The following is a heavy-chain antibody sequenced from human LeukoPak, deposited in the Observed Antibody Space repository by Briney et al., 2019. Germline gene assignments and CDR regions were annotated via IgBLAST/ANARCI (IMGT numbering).Heavy chain of an antibody. D-gene: IGHD3-3*01. CDR1: GFTFSSYS. J-gene: IGHJ4*02. CDR2: MNSSSSYT. V-gene: IGHV3-21*01. CDR3: ARDRDDFWSGIDY. Sequence: GGSLRLSCAASGFTFSSYSMNWVRQAPGKGLEWVSSMNSSSSYTDYAESVKGRFTISRDNAKTSMYLKMNSLRAEDTAVYYCARDRDDFWSGIDYWGQGTLVTVAS.